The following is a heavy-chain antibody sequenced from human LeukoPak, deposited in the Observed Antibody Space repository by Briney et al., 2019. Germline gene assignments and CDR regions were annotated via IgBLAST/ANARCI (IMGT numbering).Heavy chain of an antibody. CDR3: AKGYDYVWGSYPPTSAEYFQH. CDR1: GFTFSSYA. J-gene: IGHJ1*01. V-gene: IGHV3-23*01. CDR2: ISGSGDDT. Sequence: PGGSLRLSCAASGFTFSSYAMSWVRQAPGKGLEWVSTISGSGDDTYYADSVKGRFTISRDSSKNTLYLQMNSLRAEDTAVYYCAKGYDYVWGSYPPTSAEYFQHWGQGTLVTVSS. D-gene: IGHD3-16*02.